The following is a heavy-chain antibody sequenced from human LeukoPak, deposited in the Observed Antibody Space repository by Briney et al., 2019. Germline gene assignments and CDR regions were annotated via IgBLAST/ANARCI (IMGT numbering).Heavy chain of an antibody. CDR2: ISGGGEST. J-gene: IGHJ4*02. Sequence: GGSLRLSCVASEFTFSSHAMNWVRQAPGKGLEWVSSISGGGESTYYADSVKGRFTVSRDNSKNTLYLQINSLRGEDTAVYYCTRVGYIDEGIDYWGQGTLVTVSS. V-gene: IGHV3-23*01. CDR1: EFTFSSHA. D-gene: IGHD5-24*01. CDR3: TRVGYIDEGIDY.